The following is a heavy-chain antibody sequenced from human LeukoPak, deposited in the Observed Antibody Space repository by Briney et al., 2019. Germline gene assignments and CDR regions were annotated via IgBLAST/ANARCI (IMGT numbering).Heavy chain of an antibody. CDR2: IKQDGSEK. D-gene: IGHD6-19*01. J-gene: IGHJ4*02. Sequence: GGSLRLSCAASGFTFSDYYMSWVRQAPGKGLEWVANIKQDGSEKYYVDSVKGRFTISRDNAKNSLYLQMNSLRAEDTAVYYCARDGRSGWYLFYYWGQGTLVTVSS. CDR3: ARDGRSGWYLFYY. CDR1: GFTFSDYY. V-gene: IGHV3-7*01.